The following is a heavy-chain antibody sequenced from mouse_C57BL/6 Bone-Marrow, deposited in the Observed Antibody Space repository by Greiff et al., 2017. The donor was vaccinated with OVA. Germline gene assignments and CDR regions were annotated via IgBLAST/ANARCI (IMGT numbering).Heavy chain of an antibody. J-gene: IGHJ3*01. D-gene: IGHD3-1*01. CDR3: ARGGYGWFAY. Sequence: QVQLQQSGPELVKPGASVKISCKASGYAFSSSWMNWVKQRPGKGLVWIGRIYPGDGDTNYNGKFKGKTTLTADKSSSTAYMQLSSLTSEDSAVYFCARGGYGWFAYWGQGTLVTVSA. CDR1: GYAFSSSW. V-gene: IGHV1-82*01. CDR2: IYPGDGDT.